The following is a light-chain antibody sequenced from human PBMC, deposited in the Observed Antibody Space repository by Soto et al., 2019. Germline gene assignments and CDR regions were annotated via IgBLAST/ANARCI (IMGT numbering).Light chain of an antibody. CDR1: QSVSSN. CDR2: GAY. Sequence: DRVMTQSPATRSVSPGERATLSCRASQSVSSNLAWYQQKPGQAHRLLIYGAYTRATGIQARFSGSGSGTEFTLTISSLQSEDFAVYYCKQYNNWPITFGQGTRLEIK. V-gene: IGKV3-15*01. CDR3: KQYNNWPIT. J-gene: IGKJ5*01.